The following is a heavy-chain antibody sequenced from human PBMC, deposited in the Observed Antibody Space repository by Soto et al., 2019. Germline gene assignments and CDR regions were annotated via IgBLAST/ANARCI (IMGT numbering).Heavy chain of an antibody. Sequence: SETLSLTCTVSGGSISSYYWSWIRQPPGKGLEWIGYIYYSGSTNYNPSLKSRVTISVDTSKNLFSLKLSSVTTADTAVYYCARDAGYRAGSPPLFDYWGQGTLVTVSS. CDR1: GGSISSYY. D-gene: IGHD5-18*01. J-gene: IGHJ4*02. CDR2: IYYSGST. CDR3: ARDAGYRAGSPPLFDY. V-gene: IGHV4-59*01.